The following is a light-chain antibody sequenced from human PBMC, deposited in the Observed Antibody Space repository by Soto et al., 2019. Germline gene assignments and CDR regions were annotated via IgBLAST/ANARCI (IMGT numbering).Light chain of an antibody. V-gene: IGLV1-51*02. J-gene: IGLJ1*01. CDR3: GTWDSSLTSYV. CDR1: SSDIGRNY. Sequence: QSVLTQPPSVSAAPGQKVTISCSGSSSDIGRNYVSWYQHLPGTAPKLLIHENNKRPSGIPDRLSGSKSGSSATLGITGLQTGDEADYYCGTWDSSLTSYVLGPGTNFTVL. CDR2: ENN.